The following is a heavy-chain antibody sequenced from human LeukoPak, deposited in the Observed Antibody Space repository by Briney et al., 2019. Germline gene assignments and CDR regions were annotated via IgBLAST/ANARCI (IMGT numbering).Heavy chain of an antibody. Sequence: GASVKVSCKASGGTFSSYAISWVRQAPGQGLEWMGGIIPIFGTANYAQKFQGRVTITADESTSTAYMELSSLRSEDTAVYYCAREDCSGGSCYSGSNYFDYWGQGTLVTVSS. D-gene: IGHD2-15*01. CDR2: IIPIFGTA. J-gene: IGHJ4*02. CDR1: GGTFSSYA. V-gene: IGHV1-69*13. CDR3: AREDCSGGSCYSGSNYFDY.